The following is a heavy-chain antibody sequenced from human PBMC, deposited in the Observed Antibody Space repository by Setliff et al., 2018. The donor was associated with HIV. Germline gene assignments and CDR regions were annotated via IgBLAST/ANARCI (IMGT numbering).Heavy chain of an antibody. V-gene: IGHV3-48*03. CDR2: ISSSGSTI. CDR3: ARGQGYGDYVDY. Sequence: GSLRLSCAASGFTFSSYEMNWVRPAPGKGLEWLSYISSSGSTIYYADSVKGRFTVSRDNSKNTLYHQMTSLRSEDTAVYYCARGQGYGDYVDYWGQGTLVTVSS. J-gene: IGHJ4*02. CDR1: GFTFSSYE. D-gene: IGHD4-17*01.